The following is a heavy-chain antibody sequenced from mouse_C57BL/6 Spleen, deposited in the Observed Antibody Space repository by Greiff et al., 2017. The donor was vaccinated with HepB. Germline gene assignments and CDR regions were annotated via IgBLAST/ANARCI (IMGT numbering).Heavy chain of an antibody. CDR2: ISNLAYSI. J-gene: IGHJ3*01. D-gene: IGHD2-4*01. Sequence: EVKLMESGGGLVQPGGSLKLSCAASGFTFSDYGMAWVRQAPRKGPEWVAFISNLAYSIYYADTVTGRFTISRENAKNTLYLELSRLRSEDTAVYYGARGGGYDYDAWFAYWGQGTLVTVSA. CDR3: ARGGGYDYDAWFAY. CDR1: GFTFSDYG. V-gene: IGHV5-15*01.